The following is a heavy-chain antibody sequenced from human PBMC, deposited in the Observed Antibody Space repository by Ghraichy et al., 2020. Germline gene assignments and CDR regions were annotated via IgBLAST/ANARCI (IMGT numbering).Heavy chain of an antibody. CDR2: IYSGGST. CDR3: ARVSGSGSYSAYNWFDP. D-gene: IGHD3-10*01. Sequence: GGSLRLSCAASGFTVSSNYMSWVRQAPGKGLEWVSVIYSGGSTYYADSVKGRFTISRDNSKNTLYLQMNSLRAEDTAVYYCARVSGSGSYSAYNWFDPWGQGTLVTVSS. J-gene: IGHJ5*02. V-gene: IGHV3-53*01. CDR1: GFTVSSNY.